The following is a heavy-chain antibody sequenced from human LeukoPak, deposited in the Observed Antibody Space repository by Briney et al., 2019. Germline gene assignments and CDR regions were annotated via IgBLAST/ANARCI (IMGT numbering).Heavy chain of an antibody. CDR3: ARVDGRSLDYYDSSGYYYVGY. CDR1: GGSISSGGYY. V-gene: IGHV4-30-4*08. Sequence: SETLSLTCTVSGGSISSGGYYWSWIRQPPGKGLEGIGYIYYSGSTYYNPSLKSRVTISVDTSKNQFSLKLSSVTAADTAVYYCARVDGRSLDYYDSSGYYYVGYWGQGTLVTVSS. D-gene: IGHD3-22*01. J-gene: IGHJ4*02. CDR2: IYYSGST.